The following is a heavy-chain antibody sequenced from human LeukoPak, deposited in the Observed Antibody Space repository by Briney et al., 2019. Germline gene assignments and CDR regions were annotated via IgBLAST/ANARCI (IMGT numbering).Heavy chain of an antibody. V-gene: IGHV3-23*01. D-gene: IGHD1-1*01. CDR1: GFTFSSYA. CDR2: ISGSGGST. Sequence: GGSLRLSCAASGFTFSSYAMSWVRQAPGKGLEWVSAISGSGGSTYYADSVKGRFTISRDNSKNTLYLQMNSLRAEDTAVYYCAKGLWGWNDVSGAFDIWGQGTMVTVSS. J-gene: IGHJ3*02. CDR3: AKGLWGWNDVSGAFDI.